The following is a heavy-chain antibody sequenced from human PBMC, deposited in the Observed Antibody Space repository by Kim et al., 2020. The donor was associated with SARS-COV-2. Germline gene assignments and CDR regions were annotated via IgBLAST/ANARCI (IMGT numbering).Heavy chain of an antibody. J-gene: IGHJ6*02. Sequence: ASVKVSCKASGYTFTSYYMHWVRQAPGQGLEWMGIINPSGGSTSYAQKFQGRVTMTRDTSTSTVYMELSSLRSEDTAVYYCARDLIRRDIVVVPAAMNYYYYGMDVWGQGTTVTVSS. V-gene: IGHV1-46*01. CDR3: ARDLIRRDIVVVPAAMNYYYYGMDV. CDR1: GYTFTSYY. D-gene: IGHD2-2*01. CDR2: INPSGGST.